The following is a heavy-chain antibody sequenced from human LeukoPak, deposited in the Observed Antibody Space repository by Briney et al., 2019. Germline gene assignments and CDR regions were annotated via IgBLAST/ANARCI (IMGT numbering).Heavy chain of an antibody. D-gene: IGHD5-12*01. J-gene: IGHJ4*02. CDR1: GFTFSDYY. CDR2: ISSSSSYT. Sequence: GSLRLPCAASGFTFSDYYMSWIRQAPGKGLEWVSYISSSSSYTNYADSVKGRFTISRDNAKNSLYLQMNSLRAEDTAVYYCARGGYSGYDFDYWGQGTLVTVSS. V-gene: IGHV3-11*06. CDR3: ARGGYSGYDFDY.